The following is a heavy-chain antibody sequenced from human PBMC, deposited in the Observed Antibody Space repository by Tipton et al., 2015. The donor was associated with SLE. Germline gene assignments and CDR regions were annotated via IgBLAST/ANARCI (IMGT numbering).Heavy chain of an antibody. CDR2: ISYDGSNK. Sequence: SLRLSCAASGFKFSNYYMSWIRQAPGKGLEWVAVISYDGSNKYYADSVKGRFTISRDNSKNTLYMQMNSLRAEDTAVYYCAREPTRGWYFDLWGRGTLVTVSS. D-gene: IGHD3-10*01. J-gene: IGHJ2*01. V-gene: IGHV3-30*03. CDR1: GFKFSNYY. CDR3: AREPTRGWYFDL.